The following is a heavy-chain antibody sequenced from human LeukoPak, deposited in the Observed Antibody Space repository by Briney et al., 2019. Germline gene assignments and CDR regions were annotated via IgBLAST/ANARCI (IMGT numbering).Heavy chain of an antibody. J-gene: IGHJ4*02. CDR2: INPNSGGT. CDR1: GYTFTGYY. V-gene: IGHV1-2*02. Sequence: GASVKVSCKASGYTFTGYYMHWVRQAPGQGLEWMGWINPNSGGTNYAQKFQGRVTMTRDTSISTAYMELSRLRSDDTAVYYCARDNYYGSGSYGYWGQGTLVTVSS. CDR3: ARDNYYGSGSYGY. D-gene: IGHD3-10*01.